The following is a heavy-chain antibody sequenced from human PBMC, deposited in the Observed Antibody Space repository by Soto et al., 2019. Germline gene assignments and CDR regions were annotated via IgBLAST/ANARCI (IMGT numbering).Heavy chain of an antibody. J-gene: IGHJ6*02. CDR3: ARTRDNNINYYYALDV. D-gene: IGHD1-20*01. CDR2: VYYSGIT. Sequence: SETLSLTCTVSGASVSSPTHYWNWIRQSPGKGLEWIGFVYYSGITNYSPSLKSRVTISLDTSKDQFSLRLTSVTAADTAVSYCARTRDNNINYYYALDVWGQGTTVTVSS. V-gene: IGHV4-61*01. CDR1: GASVSSPTHY.